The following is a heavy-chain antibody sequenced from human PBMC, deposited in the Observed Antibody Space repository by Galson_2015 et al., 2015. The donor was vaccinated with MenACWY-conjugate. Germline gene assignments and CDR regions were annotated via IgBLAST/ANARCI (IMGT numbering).Heavy chain of an antibody. Sequence: SLRLSCAASGFTFNTCPMNWVRQAPGEGLEWVSSITSGSDYIYYADSVKGRFTVSRDNAENSLYLQMNSLRPEDTAVYYCAREDLAWAFGLDYWGQGTLVTVSS. D-gene: IGHD2/OR15-2a*01. CDR1: GFTFNTCP. V-gene: IGHV3-21*01. CDR3: AREDLAWAFGLDY. J-gene: IGHJ4*02. CDR2: ITSGSDYI.